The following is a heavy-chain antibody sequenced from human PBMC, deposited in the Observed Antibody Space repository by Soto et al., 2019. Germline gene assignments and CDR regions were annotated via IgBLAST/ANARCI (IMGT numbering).Heavy chain of an antibody. CDR2: IYWNDDK. CDR1: GFSLSTSGVG. J-gene: IGHJ4*02. Sequence: QITLKESGPTLVKPTQTLTLTCTFSGFSLSTSGVGVGWIRQPPGKALEWLALIYWNDDKRYSPSLKSRLTITKDTSKNQVVLTMTNMDPVDTGTYYCAHRHRTSIPFDYWGQGTLVTVSS. V-gene: IGHV2-5*01. CDR3: AHRHRTSIPFDY.